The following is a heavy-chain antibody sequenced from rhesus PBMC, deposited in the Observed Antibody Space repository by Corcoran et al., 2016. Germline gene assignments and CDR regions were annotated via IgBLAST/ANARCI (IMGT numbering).Heavy chain of an antibody. Sequence: QLQLQESGPGLVKPSETLSLTCAVSGGSISSNYWSWIRQPPGKGLEWIGRISGSRGSTAYYPARKSRATISTATSTNQFDRELSSGTAADTAVYYCASLVEAGACWGQGVLVTVSS. CDR2: ISGSRGST. CDR1: GGSISSNY. J-gene: IGHJ4*01. V-gene: IGHV4-173*01. D-gene: IGHD3-34*01. CDR3: ASLVEAGAC.